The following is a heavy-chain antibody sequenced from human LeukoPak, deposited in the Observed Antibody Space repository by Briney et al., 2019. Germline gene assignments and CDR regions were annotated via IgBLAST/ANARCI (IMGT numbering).Heavy chain of an antibody. J-gene: IGHJ1*01. CDR3: AKDPGPYYYDSSGYGNLNFQH. CDR1: GFTFSSYA. D-gene: IGHD3-22*01. V-gene: IGHV3-23*01. Sequence: GGSLRLSCAASGFTFSSYAMSWVRQAPGKGLEWVSAISGSGGSTYYADSVKGRFTISRDNSKNTLYLQMNSLRAEDTAVYYCAKDPGPYYYDSSGYGNLNFQHWGQGTLVTVSS. CDR2: ISGSGGST.